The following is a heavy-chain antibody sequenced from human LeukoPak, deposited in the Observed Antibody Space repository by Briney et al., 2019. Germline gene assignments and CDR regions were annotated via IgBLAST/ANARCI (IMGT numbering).Heavy chain of an antibody. CDR2: IYHSGSS. CDR3: AARKYSYVNY. CDR1: GGSISSSSYY. J-gene: IGHJ4*02. D-gene: IGHD5-18*01. V-gene: IGHV4-39*07. Sequence: PSETLSLTCTVSGGSISSSSYYWGWIRQPPGKGLEWIGSIYHSGSSYYNPSLKSRVTISVDTSKNQFSLKLSSVTAADTAVYYCAARKYSYVNYWGQGTLVTVSS.